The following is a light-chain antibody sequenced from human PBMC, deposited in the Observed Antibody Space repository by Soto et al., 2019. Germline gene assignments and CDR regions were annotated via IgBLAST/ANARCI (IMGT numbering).Light chain of an antibody. J-gene: IGLJ2*01. CDR2: DVT. Sequence: QSVLTQPASVSGSPGQSTTIYCTGTSSDVGGYNEVSWYQQRPGKAPKLMIYDVTNRPSGVSNRFSGSKSGNTASLTISWLQAEDEAYYYCSSHAAGSTLIFGGGTKVTVL. V-gene: IGLV2-14*03. CDR1: SSDVGGYNE. CDR3: SSHAAGSTLI.